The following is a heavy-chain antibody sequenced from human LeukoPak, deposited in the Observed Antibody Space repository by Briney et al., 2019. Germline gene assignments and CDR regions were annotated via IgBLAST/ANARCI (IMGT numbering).Heavy chain of an antibody. D-gene: IGHD6-25*01. J-gene: IGHJ4*02. CDR1: GGSISSGDYY. CDR3: ARLDRGINAAHFDY. Sequence: SETLSLTCTVSGGSISSGDYYWSWFRQPPGKGLEWIGYIYYSGSTYYNPSLKSRVTISVDTSKNQFSLKLSSVTAADTAVYYCARLDRGINAAHFDYWGQGTLVTVSS. CDR2: IYYSGST. V-gene: IGHV4-30-4*01.